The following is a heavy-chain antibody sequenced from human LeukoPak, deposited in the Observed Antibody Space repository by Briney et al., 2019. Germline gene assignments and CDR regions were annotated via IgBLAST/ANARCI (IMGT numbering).Heavy chain of an antibody. CDR2: VYTSGSP. CDR3: AKYCSSTSCYGAFDI. CDR1: GASISAYY. V-gene: IGHV4-4*07. D-gene: IGHD2-2*01. J-gene: IGHJ3*02. Sequence: PSETLSLTCNVSGASISAYYWSWIRQSAGGRLEFIGRVYTSGSPDYNPSFKSRVTMSADTSKNQFSLKLSSVTAADTAVYYCAKYCSSTSCYGAFDIWGQGTMVTVSS.